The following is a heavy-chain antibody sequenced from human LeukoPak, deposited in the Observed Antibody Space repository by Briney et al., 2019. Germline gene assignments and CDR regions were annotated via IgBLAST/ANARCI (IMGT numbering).Heavy chain of an antibody. CDR2: ISGIGGST. V-gene: IGHV3-23*01. Sequence: GGSLRLSCAASGFTLSSYAMSWVRQAPGKGLEWVSAISGIGGSTYYADSVKGRFTISRDNSKNTLYLQMNSLGAEDTAVYYCAKDSRYCSSTSCRDWFDPWGQGTLVTVSS. CDR1: GFTLSSYA. D-gene: IGHD2-2*01. CDR3: AKDSRYCSSTSCRDWFDP. J-gene: IGHJ5*02.